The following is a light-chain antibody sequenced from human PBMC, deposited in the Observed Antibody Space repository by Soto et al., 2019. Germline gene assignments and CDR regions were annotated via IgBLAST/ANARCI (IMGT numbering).Light chain of an antibody. CDR1: QSIRSSY. CDR2: GAS. Sequence: EIVSTQSPVTLSLSPGQRATLSCKAGQSIRSSYLAWYQQKPGQAPRLLIYGASNRATGIPARFSGSGSGTDFTLTISRLEPEDFAVYYCQQYNISPRTFGQGTKVDIK. J-gene: IGKJ1*01. CDR3: QQYNISPRT. V-gene: IGKV3-20*01.